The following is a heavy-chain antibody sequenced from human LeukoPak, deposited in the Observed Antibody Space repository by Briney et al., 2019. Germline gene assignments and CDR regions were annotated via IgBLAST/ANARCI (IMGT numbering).Heavy chain of an antibody. J-gene: IGHJ4*02. CDR1: GFTFSSYA. D-gene: IGHD6-13*01. Sequence: PGGSLRLSCAASGFTFSSYAMHWVRRAPGKGLEWVAVISYDGSNKYYADSVKGRFTISRDNSKNTLYLQMNSLRAEDTAVYYCARPQIAAAMEETSFDYWGQGTLVTVSS. CDR3: ARPQIAAAMEETSFDY. V-gene: IGHV3-30-3*01. CDR2: ISYDGSNK.